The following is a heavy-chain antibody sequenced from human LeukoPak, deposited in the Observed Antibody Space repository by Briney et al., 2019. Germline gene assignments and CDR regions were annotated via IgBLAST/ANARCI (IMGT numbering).Heavy chain of an antibody. Sequence: GGSLRLACAASGFTFSSYAMSWIRQAPGKGLEWVSAISISGENTYYADSVKGRFTISRDTSRNTLYLQMHSLRAEDTAVYYCARLISTSSSRFSDYWGQGTLVTVSS. D-gene: IGHD6-6*01. CDR1: GFTFSSYA. CDR2: ISISGENT. J-gene: IGHJ4*02. V-gene: IGHV3-23*01. CDR3: ARLISTSSSRFSDY.